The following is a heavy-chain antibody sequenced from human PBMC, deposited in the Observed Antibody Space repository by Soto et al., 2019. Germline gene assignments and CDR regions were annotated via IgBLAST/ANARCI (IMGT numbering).Heavy chain of an antibody. Sequence: QITLKESGPTLVKPTQTLTLTCTFSGFSLSTTEVGVAWIRQPPGKALEWLALIYWDDDKRYSPSLKSRLTITKDTSKNQVVLTMTNMDPVDTATYYCAHRFDWYYFDHWDQGTLVTVSS. CDR3: AHRFDWYYFDH. D-gene: IGHD3-9*01. V-gene: IGHV2-5*02. CDR1: GFSLSTTEVG. J-gene: IGHJ4*02. CDR2: IYWDDDK.